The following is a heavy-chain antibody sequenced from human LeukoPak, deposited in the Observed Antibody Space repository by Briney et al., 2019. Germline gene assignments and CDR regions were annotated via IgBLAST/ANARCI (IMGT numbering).Heavy chain of an antibody. V-gene: IGHV1-2*02. CDR2: INPNSGGT. CDR1: RYTFSGSY. Sequence: ASAKDSCKASRYTFSGSYIHWVPQAPGQGLEWMGWINPNSGGTKYAQKFQGRVTMTRDTSISKVYMELSRLRSNDTAVYYCARVGRVAGRGNFDYWGQGTLVTVSS. D-gene: IGHD6-19*01. CDR3: ARVGRVAGRGNFDY. J-gene: IGHJ4*02.